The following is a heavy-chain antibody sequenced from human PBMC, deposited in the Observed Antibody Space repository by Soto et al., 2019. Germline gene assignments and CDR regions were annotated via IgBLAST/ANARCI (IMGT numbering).Heavy chain of an antibody. CDR3: ARADLYSSFDY. D-gene: IGHD6-13*01. CDR1: GGSISSYY. V-gene: IGHV4-59*01. J-gene: IGHJ4*02. Sequence: QVQLQESGPGLVKPSETLSLTCTVSGGSISSYYWSWIRQPPGKGLEWIGYIYYSGSTNYNPSLKSRVTISVDTSKNQSSLKLSSVTAADTAVYYCARADLYSSFDYWGQGTLVTVSS. CDR2: IYYSGST.